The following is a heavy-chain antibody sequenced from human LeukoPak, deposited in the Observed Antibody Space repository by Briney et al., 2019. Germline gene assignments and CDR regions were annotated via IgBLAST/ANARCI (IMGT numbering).Heavy chain of an antibody. CDR1: GGSTSSYY. D-gene: IGHD5-18*01. CDR2: IYYSGST. J-gene: IGHJ6*03. CDR3: ARGDPRGYSYGPYYYYMDV. Sequence: SETLSLTCTVSGGSTSSYYWSWIRQPPGKGLEWIGYIYYSGSTNYNPSLKSRVTISVDRSKNQFSLKVNSMTAADTAVYYCARGDPRGYSYGPYYYYMDVWGKGTTVTVSS. V-gene: IGHV4-59*01.